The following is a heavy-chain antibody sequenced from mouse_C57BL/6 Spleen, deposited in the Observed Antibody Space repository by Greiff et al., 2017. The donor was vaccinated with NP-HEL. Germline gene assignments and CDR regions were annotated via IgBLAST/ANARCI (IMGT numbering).Heavy chain of an antibody. J-gene: IGHJ1*03. CDR3: ARDHYSNPWYFDV. D-gene: IGHD2-5*01. CDR1: GFTFSSYA. CDR2: ISDGGSYT. Sequence: EVQVVESGGGLVKPGGSLKLSCAASGFTFSSYAMSWVRQTPEKRLEWVATISDGGSYTYYPDNVQGRFTISRDNAKNNLYLQMSHLKSEDTAMYYCARDHYSNPWYFDVWGTGTTVTVSS. V-gene: IGHV5-4*01.